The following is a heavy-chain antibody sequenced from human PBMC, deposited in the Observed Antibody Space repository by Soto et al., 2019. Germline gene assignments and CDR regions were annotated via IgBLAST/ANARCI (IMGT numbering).Heavy chain of an antibody. D-gene: IGHD3-9*01. CDR1: GFTFSSYS. CDR3: ARDSLRYFDWSLFDY. CDR2: ISSSSSTI. J-gene: IGHJ4*02. Sequence: PGGSLRLSCAASGFTFSSYSMNWVRQAPGEGLEWVSYISSSSSTIYYADSVKGRFTISRDNAKNSLYLQMNSLRAEDTAVYYCARDSLRYFDWSLFDYWVQGTLVTVSS. V-gene: IGHV3-48*01.